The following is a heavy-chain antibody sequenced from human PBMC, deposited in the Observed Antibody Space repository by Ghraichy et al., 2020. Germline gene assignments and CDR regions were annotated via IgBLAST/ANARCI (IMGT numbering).Heavy chain of an antibody. Sequence: SVKVSCKASGGTFSSYAISWVRQAPGQGLEWMGGIIPIFGTANYAQKFQGRVTITADKSPSTAYMELSSLRSEDTAVYYCARVEAGGTFDYWGQGTLVTVSS. V-gene: IGHV1-69*06. D-gene: IGHD1-1*01. CDR3: ARVEAGGTFDY. CDR1: GGTFSSYA. J-gene: IGHJ4*02. CDR2: IIPIFGTA.